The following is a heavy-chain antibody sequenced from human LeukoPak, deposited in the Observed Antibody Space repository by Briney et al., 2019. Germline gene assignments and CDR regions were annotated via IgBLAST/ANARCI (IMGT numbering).Heavy chain of an antibody. CDR3: ARDWTKGLDDAFDI. Sequence: GGSLRLSCAASGFTFNTYNMNWVRQAPGKGLEWVSYISNVGSTIFYADSVKGRFTISRDNAKNSLYLQMNSLRAEDTAVYYCARDWTKGLDDAFDIWGQGTTVTVSS. V-gene: IGHV3-48*04. CDR2: ISNVGSTI. J-gene: IGHJ3*02. D-gene: IGHD3/OR15-3a*01. CDR1: GFTFNTYN.